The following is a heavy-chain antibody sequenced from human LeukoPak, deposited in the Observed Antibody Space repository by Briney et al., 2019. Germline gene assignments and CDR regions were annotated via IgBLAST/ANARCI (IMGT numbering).Heavy chain of an antibody. CDR3: ARDSIPDGYNALDY. CDR1: GFTFSGFS. J-gene: IGHJ4*02. D-gene: IGHD3-22*01. CDR2: IYGNGGRT. Sequence: GGSLRLSCEASGFTFSGFSMNWVRQAPGKGLEWVSSIYGNGGRTIYSDSVQGRFTISRDNARNTLYLQMDSLRGDDTAIYYCARDSIPDGYNALDYWGQGTLVTVSS. V-gene: IGHV3-23*01.